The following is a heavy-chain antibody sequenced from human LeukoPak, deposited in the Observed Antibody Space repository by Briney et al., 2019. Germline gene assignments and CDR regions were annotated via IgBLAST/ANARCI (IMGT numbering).Heavy chain of an antibody. CDR2: IYYSGST. D-gene: IGHD2-15*01. Sequence: SETLSLTCTVSGGSISSSSYYWGWIRQPPGKGLEWIGSIYYSGSTYYNPSLKSRVTISVDTSKNQFSLKLSSVTAADTAVYYCARIVVVAANPKGVYYYYYMDVWGKGTTVTISS. J-gene: IGHJ6*03. CDR3: ARIVVVAANPKGVYYYYYMDV. V-gene: IGHV4-39*07. CDR1: GGSISSSSYY.